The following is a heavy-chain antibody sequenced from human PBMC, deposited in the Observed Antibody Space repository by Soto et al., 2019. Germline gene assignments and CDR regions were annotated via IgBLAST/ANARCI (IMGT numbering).Heavy chain of an antibody. CDR2: ISAYNGDT. Sequence: QVQLLQSGAEVKKPGASVKVSCKASGYTFTNYGITWVRQAPGQGLEWMGWISAYNGDTHYTQRLQGRVTMTTDTSTSTAYMELRGLRSDDTAVYYCARVRQRVGSFYYYMDVWGKGTTVTVSS. CDR1: GYTFTNYG. V-gene: IGHV1-18*01. CDR3: ARVRQRVGSFYYYMDV. D-gene: IGHD6-6*01. J-gene: IGHJ6*03.